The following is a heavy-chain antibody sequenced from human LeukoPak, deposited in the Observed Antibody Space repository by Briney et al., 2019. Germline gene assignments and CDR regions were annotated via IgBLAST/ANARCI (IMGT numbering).Heavy chain of an antibody. D-gene: IGHD2-15*01. CDR1: GYPFIDYY. J-gene: IGHJ3*01. Sequence: ASVKVSCKASGYPFIDYYLHWVRQAPGQGLEWMGCINPNTGDTNSAQDFQGRVIMTRDTSITTAYMELSRLKSDDTALYYCASKGAGHCYDASCMGSFDLWGQGTTVAVSS. CDR3: ASKGAGHCYDASCMGSFDL. CDR2: INPNTGDT. V-gene: IGHV1-2*02.